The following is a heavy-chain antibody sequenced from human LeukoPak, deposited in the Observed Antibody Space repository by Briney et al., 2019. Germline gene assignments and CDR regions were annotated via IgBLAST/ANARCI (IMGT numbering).Heavy chain of an antibody. D-gene: IGHD6-19*01. CDR1: GFTFSSYA. CDR2: TSGSGGST. CDR3: AKFEGATIPGWFNDY. J-gene: IGHJ4*02. Sequence: GGSLRLSCAASGFTFSSYAMSWVRQAPGKGLEWVSGTSGSGGSTYYAGSVKGRFTISRDNSKNTLYLQMNSLRTEDTAVYFCAKFEGATIPGWFNDYWGQGILVTVSS. V-gene: IGHV3-23*01.